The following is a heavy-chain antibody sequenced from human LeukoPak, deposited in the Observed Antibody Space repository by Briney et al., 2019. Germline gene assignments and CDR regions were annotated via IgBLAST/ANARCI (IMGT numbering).Heavy chain of an antibody. CDR3: ARHPDSSSWSGGMDV. CDR1: GYSFTSYW. D-gene: IGHD6-13*01. CDR2: IYPGDSDT. V-gene: IGHV5-51*01. J-gene: IGHJ6*02. Sequence: GESLKISCKGSGYSFTSYWIGWVRQMPGEGLEWMGIIYPGDSDTRYSPSFQGQVTISADKSISTAYLQWSSLKASDTAMYYCARHPDSSSWSGGMDVRGQGTTVTVSS.